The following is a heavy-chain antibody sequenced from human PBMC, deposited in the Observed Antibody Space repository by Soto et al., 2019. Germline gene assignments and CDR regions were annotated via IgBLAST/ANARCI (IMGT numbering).Heavy chain of an antibody. J-gene: IGHJ6*02. D-gene: IGHD3-10*01. Sequence: QVQLQESGPGLVKPSETLSLTCTVSGGSVSSGSYYWSWIRQTPGKGLEWIGYIYYSGSTNYNPSLKSRVTISVDTSKNQFSLKLSSVTAADTAVYYCARDRINTSMVRGVQYYYYYGMDVWGQGTTVTVSS. CDR2: IYYSGST. V-gene: IGHV4-61*01. CDR3: ARDRINTSMVRGVQYYYYYGMDV. CDR1: GGSVSSGSYY.